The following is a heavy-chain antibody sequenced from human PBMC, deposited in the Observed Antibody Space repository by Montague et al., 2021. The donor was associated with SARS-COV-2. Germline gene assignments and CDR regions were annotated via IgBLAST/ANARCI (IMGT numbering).Heavy chain of an antibody. V-gene: IGHV4-59*13. CDR2: MYYSGIT. CDR1: GGSISSYY. CDR3: ARDIDA. Sequence: SETLSLTCTVYGGSISSYYWSWIRQPPGKGLEWIGDMYYSGITNYNPSLKSRVTLSVDTSKNQFSLKLSSVTAADTAVYYCARDIDAWGQGTLVTVSS. J-gene: IGHJ5*01.